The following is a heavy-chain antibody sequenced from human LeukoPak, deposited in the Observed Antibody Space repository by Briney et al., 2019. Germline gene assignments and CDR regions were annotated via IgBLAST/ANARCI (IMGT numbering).Heavy chain of an antibody. CDR3: ARGASY. CDR2: IKPDGSEK. V-gene: IGHV3-7*04. Sequence: GGSLRLSCAVSGFTFSSYWMNWVRQAPGKGPEWVANIKPDGSEKFYVDSVKGRFTVSRDNAKNLLYLQMNSLRAEDTALYYCARGASYWGQRTLVTVSS. CDR1: GFTFSSYW. J-gene: IGHJ4*02.